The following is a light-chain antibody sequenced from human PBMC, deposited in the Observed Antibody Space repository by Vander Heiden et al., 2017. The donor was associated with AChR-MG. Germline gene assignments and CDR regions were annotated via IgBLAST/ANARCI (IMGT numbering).Light chain of an antibody. J-gene: IGKJ1*01. CDR2: TAS. CDR1: QSISSY. CDR3: QQSYSTPWT. V-gene: IGKV1-39*01. Sequence: DFQMTQSPSPLSASVGDRVTITCRASQSISSYLNWYQQKPGKAPKLLIYTASSLQSGVPSRFSGSGSGTEFTLTISSLQPEDFATYYCQQSYSTPWTFGQGTKVEIK.